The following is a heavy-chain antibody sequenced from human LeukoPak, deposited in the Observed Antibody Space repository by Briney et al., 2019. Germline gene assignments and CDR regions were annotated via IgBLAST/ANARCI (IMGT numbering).Heavy chain of an antibody. CDR2: FDPEDGET. D-gene: IGHD3-16*02. Sequence: GASVKVSCKVSGYTLTELSMHWVRQAPGKGLEWMGGFDPEDGETIYAQKFQGRVTMTRNTSISTAYMELSSLRSEDTAVYYCARGGITFGGVIGRREYYFDYWGQGTLVTVSS. CDR3: ARGGITFGGVIGRREYYFDY. CDR1: GYTLTELS. J-gene: IGHJ4*02. V-gene: IGHV1-24*01.